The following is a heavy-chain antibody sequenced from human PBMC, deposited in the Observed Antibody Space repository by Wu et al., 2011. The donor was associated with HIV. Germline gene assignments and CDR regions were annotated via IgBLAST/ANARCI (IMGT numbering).Heavy chain of an antibody. J-gene: IGHJ5*02. V-gene: IGHV1-2*02. Sequence: EVKKPGASVKVSCTASGYIFTDYYIHWVRQAPGQGLEWMGWINPNIGGTNYAQKFQERVTITRDMSTSTAYMELSGLRSEDTAVYYCAVTTINTNWFDPWGQGTLLTVSS. CDR1: GYIFTDYY. D-gene: IGHD1-14*01. CDR2: INPNIGGT. CDR3: AVTTINTNWFDP.